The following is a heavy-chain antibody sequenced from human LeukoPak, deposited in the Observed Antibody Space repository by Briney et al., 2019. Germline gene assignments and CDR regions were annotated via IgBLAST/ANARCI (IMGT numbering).Heavy chain of an antibody. Sequence: PGGSLKLSCAASGFTFSNFWMSWVRQAPGKGLEWVANIKQEGSEKYYVDSVKGRFTISRDNAKNSLYLQMNNLRAEDTAVYYCARDLGPLGQGTLVIVSS. CDR2: IKQEGSEK. J-gene: IGHJ5*02. D-gene: IGHD1-26*01. CDR3: ARDLGP. CDR1: GFTFSNFW. V-gene: IGHV3-7*01.